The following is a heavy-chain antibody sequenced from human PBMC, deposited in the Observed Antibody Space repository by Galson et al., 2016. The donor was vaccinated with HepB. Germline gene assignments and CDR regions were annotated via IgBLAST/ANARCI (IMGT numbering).Heavy chain of an antibody. J-gene: IGHJ4*02. Sequence: PALVKPTQTLTLTCTFSGFSLSTSGVGVGWIRQPPGKALEWLALIYWDDDKRYSPSLKSRLTITKDTSKNQVVLTMTNMDPVDTATYYCAQHQDHTNYVGVIFDYWGQGTLVTVSS. V-gene: IGHV2-5*02. CDR1: GFSLSTSGVG. CDR3: AQHQDHTNYVGVIFDY. CDR2: IYWDDDK. D-gene: IGHD4-11*01.